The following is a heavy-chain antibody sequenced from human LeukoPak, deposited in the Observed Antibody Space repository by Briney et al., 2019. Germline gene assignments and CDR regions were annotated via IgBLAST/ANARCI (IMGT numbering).Heavy chain of an antibody. CDR3: ARGTTRRPWSSGWYKNNWFDP. Sequence: PSETLSLTCAVYGGSFSGYYWSWIRQPPGKGLEWIGEINHSGSTNYNPSLKSRVTISVDTSKNQFSLKLSSVTAADTAVYYCARGTTRRPWSSGWYKNNWFDPWGRGTRVTVAS. CDR2: INHSGST. V-gene: IGHV4-34*01. D-gene: IGHD6-19*01. CDR1: GGSFSGYY. J-gene: IGHJ5*02.